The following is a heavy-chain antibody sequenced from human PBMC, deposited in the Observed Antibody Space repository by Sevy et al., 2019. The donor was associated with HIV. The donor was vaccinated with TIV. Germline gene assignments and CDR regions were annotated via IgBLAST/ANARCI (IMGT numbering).Heavy chain of an antibody. Sequence: SETLSLTCTVSGGSISTRHYYWVWIRQVPGKGLEWIGTVHSSGSTYYNPSLKSRVTVSVDTSTSEFSLNQFSLKLTYVTAADTAVYFCARHLGFCSDTTCYGNFDYWGQGTLVTVSS. D-gene: IGHD2-2*01. J-gene: IGHJ4*02. CDR1: GGSISTRHYY. CDR3: ARHLGFCSDTTCYGNFDY. V-gene: IGHV4-39*01. CDR2: VHSSGST.